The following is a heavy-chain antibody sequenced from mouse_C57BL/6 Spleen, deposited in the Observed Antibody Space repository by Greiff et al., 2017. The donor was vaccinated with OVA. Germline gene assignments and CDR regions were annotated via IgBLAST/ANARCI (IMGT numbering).Heavy chain of an antibody. Sequence: QVQLQQSGAELVRPGTSVKVTCKASGYAFTNYLIEWVKQRPGQGLEWIGVINPGSGGTNYNEKFKGKATLTADKSSSTAYMQLSSLTSEDSAVYFCAREYDLWDLDVWGKGTTVTVSS. D-gene: IGHD2-14*01. J-gene: IGHJ1*03. V-gene: IGHV1-54*01. CDR3: AREYDLWDLDV. CDR2: INPGSGGT. CDR1: GYAFTNYL.